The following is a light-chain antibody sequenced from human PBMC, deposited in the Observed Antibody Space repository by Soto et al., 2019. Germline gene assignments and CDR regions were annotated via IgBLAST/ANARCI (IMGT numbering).Light chain of an antibody. CDR1: QSVSSN. Sequence: EIVMTQSPATLSVSPGERATLSCRASQSVSSNLAWYQQKPGQAPRLLIYGASTRATGIPARFSGSGSGTEFTLTISSLQSEVFTVYYCQQYNHFWTFGQGTKVEIK. CDR2: GAS. J-gene: IGKJ1*01. CDR3: QQYNHFWT. V-gene: IGKV3-15*01.